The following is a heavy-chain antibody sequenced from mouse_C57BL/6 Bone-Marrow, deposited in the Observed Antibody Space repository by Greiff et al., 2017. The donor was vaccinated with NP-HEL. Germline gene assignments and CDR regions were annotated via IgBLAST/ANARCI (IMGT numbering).Heavy chain of an antibody. CDR1: GFTFSDFY. CDR2: SRNKANDYTT. V-gene: IGHV7-1*01. Sequence: EVNLVESGGGLVQSGRSLRLSCATSGFTFSDFYMEWVRQAPGKGLEWIAASRNKANDYTTEYSASVKDRFIVSRDTSQSILYLQMNALRAEDTAIYYCARDAVTGLRSYWYFDVWGTGTTVTVSS. CDR3: ARDAVTGLRSYWYFDV. J-gene: IGHJ1*03. D-gene: IGHD1-1*01.